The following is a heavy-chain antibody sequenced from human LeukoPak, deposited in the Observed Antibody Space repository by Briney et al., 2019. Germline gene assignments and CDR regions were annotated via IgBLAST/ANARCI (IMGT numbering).Heavy chain of an antibody. Sequence: PSETLSLTCAVYGGSFSGYYWSWIRQPPGKGLEWIGEINHSGSTNYNPSLKSQVTISVDTSKNQFSLKLSSVTAADTAVYYCARRGGAVAGAFDYWGQGTLVTVSS. CDR3: ARRGGAVAGAFDY. V-gene: IGHV4-34*01. D-gene: IGHD6-19*01. J-gene: IGHJ4*02. CDR2: INHSGST. CDR1: GGSFSGYY.